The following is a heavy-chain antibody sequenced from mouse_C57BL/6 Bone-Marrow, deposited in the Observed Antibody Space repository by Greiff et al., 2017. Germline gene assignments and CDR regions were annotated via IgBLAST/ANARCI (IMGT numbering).Heavy chain of an antibody. Sequence: EVMLVESGGGLVKPGGSLKLSCAASGFTFSSYAMSWVRQTPEKRLDWVATISDGGSYTYYPDNVKGRFTISRDNAKNNLYLQMSHLKSEDTAMYYCARGFFDYWGQGTTLTVSS. CDR2: ISDGGSYT. J-gene: IGHJ2*01. CDR1: GFTFSSYA. V-gene: IGHV5-4*03. CDR3: ARGFFDY.